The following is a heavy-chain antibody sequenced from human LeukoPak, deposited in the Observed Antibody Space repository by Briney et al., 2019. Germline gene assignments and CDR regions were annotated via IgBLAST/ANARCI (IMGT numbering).Heavy chain of an antibody. V-gene: IGHV4-59*08. CDR1: GGSFSSYY. CDR3: ARRRRYYDSSGYCYGMDV. J-gene: IGHJ6*02. Sequence: KSSETLSLTCAVYGGSFSSYYWSWIRQPPGKGLEWIGYIYYSGSTNYNPSLKSRVTISVDTSKNQFSLKLSSVTAADTAVYYCARRRRYYDSSGYCYGMDVWGQGTMVTVSS. D-gene: IGHD3-22*01. CDR2: IYYSGST.